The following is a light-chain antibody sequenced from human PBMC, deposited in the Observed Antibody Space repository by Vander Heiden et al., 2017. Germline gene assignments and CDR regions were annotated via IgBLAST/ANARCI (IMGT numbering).Light chain of an antibody. CDR2: AAS. CDR3: QQSYSSPFT. J-gene: IGKJ3*01. V-gene: IGKV1-39*01. CDR1: QSISDY. Sequence: IQMTQSPSSLSASVGDRVTIPCRASQSISDYLNWYQQKPGKAPNLLIYAASSLRRGVPSRVSGSGSGTDFALTISSLQPEDFATYYCQQSYSSPFTFGPGTKVDIK.